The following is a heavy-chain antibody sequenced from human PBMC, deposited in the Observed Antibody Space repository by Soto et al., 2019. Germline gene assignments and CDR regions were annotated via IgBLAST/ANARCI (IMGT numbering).Heavy chain of an antibody. CDR3: ARAATGWGNAFDI. CDR2: IYHSGST. CDR1: GGSISNNYW. D-gene: IGHD2-15*01. Sequence: TLSLTCGVSGGSISNNYWWTWVRQSPGKGLEWIGDIYHSGSTNYNPSLKSRLTISVDTSKNQFSLKLSSVTAADTAVYYCARAATGWGNAFDIWGQGT. V-gene: IGHV4-4*02. J-gene: IGHJ3*02.